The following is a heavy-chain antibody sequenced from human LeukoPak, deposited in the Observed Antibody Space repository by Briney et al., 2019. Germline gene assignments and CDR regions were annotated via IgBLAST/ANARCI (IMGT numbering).Heavy chain of an antibody. CDR3: ARGADYYGSGSYYKTNDY. V-gene: IGHV1-2*02. CDR2: VIPSSGGT. Sequence: ASVKVSCKASGYTFNVYYIHWLRQAPGQGLEWMGWVIPSSGGTKYAQKFQDGVTMTRDTSINTAYMELSSLTYDDTAVYYCARGADYYGSGSYYKTNDYWGQGTLVTVSS. J-gene: IGHJ4*02. CDR1: GYTFNVYY. D-gene: IGHD3-10*01.